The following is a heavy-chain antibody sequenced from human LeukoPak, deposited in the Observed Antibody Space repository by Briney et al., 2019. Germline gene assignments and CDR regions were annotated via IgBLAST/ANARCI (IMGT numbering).Heavy chain of an antibody. CDR1: GYTFRTYT. D-gene: IGHD3-9*01. J-gene: IGHJ4*02. Sequence: GGSLRLSCAASGYTFRTYTMRWVRQAPGKGLEWVSAISGSGGNTYYLDSVKGRFTISRDNSKNTLYLQMNSLRADDTAVYYCAKGPRYSEDWGQGTLVTVPS. CDR3: AKGPRYSED. V-gene: IGHV3-23*01. CDR2: ISGSGGNT.